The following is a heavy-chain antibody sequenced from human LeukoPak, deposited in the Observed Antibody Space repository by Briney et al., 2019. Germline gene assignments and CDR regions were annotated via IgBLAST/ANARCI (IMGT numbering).Heavy chain of an antibody. Sequence: GGSLRLSCAASGFTFSSYGMNWVRQAPGKGLEWVSGINGGGTDTYYADSVKGRFTISRDNSKNTLYLQLKSLRAEDTAVYFCAKDAYSGYDHSDYWGQGTLVTVSS. CDR3: AKDAYSGYDHSDY. D-gene: IGHD5-12*01. J-gene: IGHJ4*02. CDR1: GFTFSSYG. CDR2: INGGGTDT. V-gene: IGHV3-23*01.